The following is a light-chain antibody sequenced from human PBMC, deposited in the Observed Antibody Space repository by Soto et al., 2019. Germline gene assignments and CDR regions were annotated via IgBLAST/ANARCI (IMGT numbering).Light chain of an antibody. CDR1: QSCNIY. V-gene: IGKV3-15*01. Sequence: EIVMTQSPATLSVSPGERATLSCRASQSCNIYLAWYQQEPCQAPRLLIYGASTRATGIPARFSGSGSGTEFTLTISSLQSEDFAVYYCQQYNNWPPWTFGQGTKVDIK. J-gene: IGKJ1*01. CDR2: GAS. CDR3: QQYNNWPPWT.